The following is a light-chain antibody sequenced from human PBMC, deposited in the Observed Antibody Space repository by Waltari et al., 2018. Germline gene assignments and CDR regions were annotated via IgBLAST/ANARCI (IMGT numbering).Light chain of an antibody. CDR2: DAS. CDR3: QQYGGSPPTT. CDR1: QSVTNNY. V-gene: IGKV3-20*01. J-gene: IGKJ5*01. Sequence: IVLTQSPATLSLSPGETATLSCRASQSVTNNYLAWYQQRPGQPPRLLISDASSRATGIPDRFSGSGSGTDFTLAISRLEPEDFAVYYCQQYGGSPPTTFGQGTRLEI.